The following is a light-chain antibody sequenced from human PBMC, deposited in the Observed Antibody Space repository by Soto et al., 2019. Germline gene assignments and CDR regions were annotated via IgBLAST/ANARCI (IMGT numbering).Light chain of an antibody. CDR1: NIGSKN. V-gene: IGLV3-9*01. J-gene: IGLJ1*01. Sequence: SYELTQPLSVSVALGQTARITCGGNNIGSKNVHWYQQKPGQAPVLVIYRDSNRPSGIPERFSGSNSGNTATLTISRAQAGDEADYYCQVWDSSTAAYVFGTGTKLTGL. CDR3: QVWDSSTAAYV. CDR2: RDS.